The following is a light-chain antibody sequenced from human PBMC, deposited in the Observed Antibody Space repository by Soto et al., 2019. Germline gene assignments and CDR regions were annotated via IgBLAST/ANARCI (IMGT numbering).Light chain of an antibody. V-gene: IGLV1-44*01. J-gene: IGLJ3*02. CDR1: SSNIGSNT. Sequence: QSVLTQPPSASGTPGQRVTFSCSGGSSNIGSNTISWYQHLPGTAPKLLIYSNNQRPSGVPDRFSGSKSGTSASLAISGLQYEDEADYYCATWDDSLNGWVFGGGTKLTVL. CDR3: ATWDDSLNGWV. CDR2: SNN.